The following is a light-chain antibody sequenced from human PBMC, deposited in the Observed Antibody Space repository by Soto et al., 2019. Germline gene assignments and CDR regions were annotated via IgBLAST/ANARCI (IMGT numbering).Light chain of an antibody. CDR2: GAD. Sequence: EIVLTQSPGTLSLSPGERATLSCRASQSVSSSYLAWYQQKPGHAPRLLIYGADSRATGIPDRFSGSGSGTDFTLTISRLKPEDFTVYFCPHYGSSPPFTFGQGNKVEIK. CDR1: QSVSSSY. J-gene: IGKJ2*01. V-gene: IGKV3-20*01. CDR3: PHYGSSPPFT.